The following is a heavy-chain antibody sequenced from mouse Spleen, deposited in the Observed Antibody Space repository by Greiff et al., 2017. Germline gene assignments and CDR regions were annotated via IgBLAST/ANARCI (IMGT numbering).Heavy chain of an antibody. CDR2: INPNNGGT. J-gene: IGHJ2*01. CDR3: AREEGHRWLLRSFDY. Sequence: VQLKQSGPELVKPGASVKMSCKASGYTFTDYNMHWVKQSHGKSLEWIGYINPNNGGTSYNQKFKGKATLTVNKSSSTAYMELRSLTSEDSAVYYCAREEGHRWLLRSFDYWGQGTTLTVSS. CDR1: GYTFTDYN. V-gene: IGHV1-22*01. D-gene: IGHD2-3*01.